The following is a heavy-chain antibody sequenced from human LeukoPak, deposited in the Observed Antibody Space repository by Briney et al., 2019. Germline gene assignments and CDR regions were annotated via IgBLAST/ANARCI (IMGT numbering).Heavy chain of an antibody. V-gene: IGHV1-18*01. CDR3: ARGYSYGPEDY. CDR1: GYTFTSYG. Sequence: GASVKVSCKASGYTFTSYGISWVRQAPGQXXXWMGWISAYNGNTNYAQKLQGRVTMTTDTSTSTAYMELRSLRSDDTAVYYCARGYSYGPEDYWGQGTLVTVSS. D-gene: IGHD5-18*01. J-gene: IGHJ4*02. CDR2: ISAYNGNT.